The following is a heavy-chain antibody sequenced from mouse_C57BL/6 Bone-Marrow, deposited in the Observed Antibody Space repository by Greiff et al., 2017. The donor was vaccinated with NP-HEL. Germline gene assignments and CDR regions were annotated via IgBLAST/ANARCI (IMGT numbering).Heavy chain of an antibody. CDR2: IWSGGST. V-gene: IGHV2-4*01. Sequence: VQLVESGPGLVQPSQSLSITCTVSGFSLTSYGVHWVRQPPGKGLEWLGVIWSGGSTDYNAAFISRLSISKDNSKSQVFFKMNSLQADDTAIYYCAKNDYDGDYYAMDYWGQGTSVTVSS. J-gene: IGHJ4*01. CDR3: AKNDYDGDYYAMDY. D-gene: IGHD2-4*01. CDR1: GFSLTSYG.